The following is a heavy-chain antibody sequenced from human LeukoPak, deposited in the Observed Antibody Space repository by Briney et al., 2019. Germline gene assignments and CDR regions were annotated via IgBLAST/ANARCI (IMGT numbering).Heavy chain of an antibody. V-gene: IGHV3-48*03. J-gene: IGHJ4*02. Sequence: GGSLRLSCSASGFTFSSYEINWVRQAPGKGLEWLSYINSIGTTTHYADPVKGRFTISRDNAKNSLYLQMNSLRAEDTAVYYCARDGGTDYSFDYWGLGTLVTVSS. CDR3: ARDGGTDYSFDY. CDR2: INSIGTTT. D-gene: IGHD3-10*01. CDR1: GFTFSSYE.